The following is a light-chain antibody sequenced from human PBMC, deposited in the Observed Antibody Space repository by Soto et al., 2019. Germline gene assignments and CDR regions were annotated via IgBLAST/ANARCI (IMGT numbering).Light chain of an antibody. CDR2: EVS. J-gene: IGLJ3*02. CDR1: SSDVGAYNY. V-gene: IGLV2-8*01. CDR3: SSYAGSNNVV. Sequence: QSVLTQPPSASGSPGQSVTISCTGTSSDVGAYNYVSWYQQHPGKAPKLMIYEVSKRPSGVPDRFSGSKSGNTASLTVSGLQAEDEAGYYCSSYAGSNNVVFGGGTQLTVL.